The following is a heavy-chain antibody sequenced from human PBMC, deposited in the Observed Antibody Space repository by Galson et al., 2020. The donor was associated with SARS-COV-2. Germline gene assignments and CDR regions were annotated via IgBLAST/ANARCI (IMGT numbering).Heavy chain of an antibody. CDR3: AREDLISIFEPRGLDY. Sequence: SETLSLTCTVSGDSVSSGNYFWTWIRQPAGKGLEWVGRISTSGSTNYTPSLKSRVTVSLDTSRNQFSLRLSSVTAADTAVYYCAREDLISIFEPRGLDYWGPGTLVTVSS. CDR1: GDSVSSGNYF. D-gene: IGHD3-3*01. V-gene: IGHV4-61*02. J-gene: IGHJ4*02. CDR2: ISTSGST.